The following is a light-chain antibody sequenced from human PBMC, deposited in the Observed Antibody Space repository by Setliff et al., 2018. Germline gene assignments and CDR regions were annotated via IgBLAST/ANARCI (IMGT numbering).Light chain of an antibody. V-gene: IGLV8-61*01. J-gene: IGLJ1*01. CDR1: SGSVSTSYY. CDR2: RTN. CDR3: ELFMGRGIYV. Sequence: QTVVTQEPSFSVSPGGTVTLTCGLSSGSVSTSYYPSWYQQTPGQAPRTLIYRTNIRSSGVPHRFSGSILGNKAALTITGAQAEDESDYYCELFMGRGIYVFGNGTKVTVL.